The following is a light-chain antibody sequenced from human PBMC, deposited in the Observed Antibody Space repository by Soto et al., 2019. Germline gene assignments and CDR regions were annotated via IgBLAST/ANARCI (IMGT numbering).Light chain of an antibody. CDR2: DAS. CDR3: QQYTNTNSPWM. Sequence: DIQMTQSPSTLIGSVGDRVTINCRASQTISSWMAWYQQKPGKAPKLLVYDASTLQSGVASRFSGSGSGTEFTLIISGLQPDDSATYYCQQYTNTNSPWMFGQGTKVDI. V-gene: IGKV1-5*01. J-gene: IGKJ1*01. CDR1: QTISSW.